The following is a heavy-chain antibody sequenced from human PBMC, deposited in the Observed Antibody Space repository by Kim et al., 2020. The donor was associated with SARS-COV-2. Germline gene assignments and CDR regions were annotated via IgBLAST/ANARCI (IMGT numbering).Heavy chain of an antibody. J-gene: IGHJ6*02. V-gene: IGHV1-69*01. Sequence: AQKFQGRVTITADESTSTAYMGLSSLRSEDTAVYYCASSSDGYYYYGIDVWGQGTTVTVSS. CDR3: ASSSDGYYYYGIDV.